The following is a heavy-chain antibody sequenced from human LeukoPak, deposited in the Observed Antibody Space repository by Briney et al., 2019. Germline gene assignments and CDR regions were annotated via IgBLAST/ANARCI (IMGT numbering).Heavy chain of an antibody. D-gene: IGHD3-10*01. V-gene: IGHV4-59*08. CDR1: GGSISSYY. Sequence: PSETLSLTCTVSGGSISSYYWSWIRQPPGKGLEWIGYIYYSGSTNYNPSLESRVTISVDTSKNQFSLKLNSVTAADTAIYYCARHSGIGLDSWGQGTLVAVSS. J-gene: IGHJ4*02. CDR2: IYYSGST. CDR3: ARHSGIGLDS.